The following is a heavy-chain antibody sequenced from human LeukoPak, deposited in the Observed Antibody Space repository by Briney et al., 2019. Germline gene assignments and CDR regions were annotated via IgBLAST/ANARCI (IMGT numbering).Heavy chain of an antibody. D-gene: IGHD3-10*01. CDR3: AKDRAVRGVTFFPYYYYGMDV. CDR1: GFTFVSYW. V-gene: IGHV3-74*01. J-gene: IGHJ6*02. Sequence: GGSLGSSVAAPGFTFVSYWRTGVRQAPGKGLGWFSRIITDGGSTTYADSVKGRFTISRDNAKNTLYLQMNSLRAEDTAVYYCAKDRAVRGVTFFPYYYYGMDVWGQGTTVTVSS. CDR2: IITDGGST.